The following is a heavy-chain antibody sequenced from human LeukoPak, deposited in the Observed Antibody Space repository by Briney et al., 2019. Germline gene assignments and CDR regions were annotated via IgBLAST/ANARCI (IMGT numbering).Heavy chain of an antibody. CDR3: ARGSVVPRGSGSRDAFDI. CDR2: INHSGST. J-gene: IGHJ3*02. D-gene: IGHD3-10*01. CDR1: GGSFSGYY. Sequence: SETLSLTCAVYGGSFSGYYWSWIRQPPGKGLEWIGKINHSGSTNYNPSLKSRVTISVDTSKNQFSLKLSSVTAADTAVYYCARGSVVPRGSGSRDAFDIWGQGTMVTVSS. V-gene: IGHV4-34*01.